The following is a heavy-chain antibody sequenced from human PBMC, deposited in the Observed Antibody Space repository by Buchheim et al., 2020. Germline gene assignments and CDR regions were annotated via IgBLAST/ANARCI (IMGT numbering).Heavy chain of an antibody. D-gene: IGHD5-18*01. CDR1: RFTFSFYE. Sequence: EVHLVESGGGWVQPGGSLRLSCAASRFTFSFYEMTWVRQAPGKGLEWVSYISSRDDTRYYADSVKGRFTISRDNAKNSLYLQMNSLRAEDTAIYYCARGAGYSYGYNYYGIDVWGQGTT. V-gene: IGHV3-48*03. CDR3: ARGAGYSYGYNYYGIDV. J-gene: IGHJ6*02. CDR2: ISSRDDTR.